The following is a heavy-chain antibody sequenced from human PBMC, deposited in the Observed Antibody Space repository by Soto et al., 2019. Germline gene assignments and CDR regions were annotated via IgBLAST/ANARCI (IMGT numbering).Heavy chain of an antibody. D-gene: IGHD3-3*01. CDR3: ATATPYYDFWSGYQYYYYYGMDV. Sequence: GGSLRLSCAASGFTVSSNYMSWVRQAPGKGLEWVSVIYSGGSTYYADSVKGRFTISRDNSKNTLYLQMNSLRAEDTAVYYCATATPYYDFWSGYQYYYYYGMDVWGQGTTVTVSS. CDR1: GFTVSSNY. J-gene: IGHJ6*02. CDR2: IYSGGST. V-gene: IGHV3-53*01.